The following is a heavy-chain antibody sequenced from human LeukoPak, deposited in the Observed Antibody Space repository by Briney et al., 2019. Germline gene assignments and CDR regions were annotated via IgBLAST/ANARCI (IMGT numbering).Heavy chain of an antibody. J-gene: IGHJ1*01. CDR1: GYTFTSYY. CDR3: ARDLRDYDFWTGSEYFQH. D-gene: IGHD3-3*01. CDR2: INPSGGST. Sequence: ASAKVSCKASGYTFTSYYMHWVRQAPGQGLEWRGIINPSGGSTSYAQKFQGRVTMTRDTSTSTAYMELRSLRSDDTAVYYCARDLRDYDFWTGSEYFQHWGQGTLVTVSS. V-gene: IGHV1-46*01.